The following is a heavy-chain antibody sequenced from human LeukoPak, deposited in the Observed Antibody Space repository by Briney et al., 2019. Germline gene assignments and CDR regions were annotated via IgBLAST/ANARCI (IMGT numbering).Heavy chain of an antibody. D-gene: IGHD1-26*01. Sequence: PGGSLRLSCLASGFIFSTYPMHWVRQAPGKGLECLSVVSSNGGSTYYADSVKGRFTISRDNSKNTLYFQMNSLRDEDTAVYYCVKVRSGSLLKGAFDVWGQGTMVTVSS. CDR2: VSSNGGST. CDR1: GFIFSTYP. V-gene: IGHV3-64D*06. J-gene: IGHJ3*01. CDR3: VKVRSGSLLKGAFDV.